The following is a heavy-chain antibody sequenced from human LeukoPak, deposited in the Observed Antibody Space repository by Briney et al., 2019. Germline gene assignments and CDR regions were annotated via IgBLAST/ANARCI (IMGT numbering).Heavy chain of an antibody. CDR2: IYYSGST. V-gene: IGHV4-34*01. J-gene: IGHJ4*02. Sequence: PSETLSLTCAVYGGSFSGYYWSWIRQPPGKGLEWIGSIYYSGSTYYNPSLKSRVTISVDTSKNQFSLKLSSVTAADTAVYYCARRTYGGNSEVDYWGQGTLVTVSS. CDR3: ARRTYGGNSEVDY. D-gene: IGHD4-23*01. CDR1: GGSFSGYY.